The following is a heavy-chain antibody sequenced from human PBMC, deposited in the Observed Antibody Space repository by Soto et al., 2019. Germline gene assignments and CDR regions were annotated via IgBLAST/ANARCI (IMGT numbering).Heavy chain of an antibody. CDR1: GYTFTSYG. V-gene: IGHV1-18*01. Sequence: QVQLVQSGAEVKKPGASVKVSCKSSGYTFTSYGLSWVRQAPGQGLEWMGWISAYNGNTNYAPKLPGRVTMTTDASTSTADVELRGLRSDDTAVYYCAREGCSGGSCYFDCWGKGTLVTVSS. CDR3: AREGCSGGSCYFDC. CDR2: ISAYNGNT. J-gene: IGHJ4*02. D-gene: IGHD2-15*01.